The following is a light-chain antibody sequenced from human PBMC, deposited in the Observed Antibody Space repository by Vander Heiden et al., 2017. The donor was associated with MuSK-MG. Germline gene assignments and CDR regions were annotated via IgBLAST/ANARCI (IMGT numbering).Light chain of an antibody. CDR3: QQDDNSRWT. CDR2: DTS. CDR1: QSVSRTY. J-gene: IGKJ1*01. Sequence: EIVLTQSPGTLSLSPGERATLSCRASQSVSRTYLAWYQQKPGQAPRLLIYDTSSRATGIPDRFSGSGSGTDFTLTITRLEPEDFAVYFCQQDDNSRWTFGQGTKVEIK. V-gene: IGKV3-20*01.